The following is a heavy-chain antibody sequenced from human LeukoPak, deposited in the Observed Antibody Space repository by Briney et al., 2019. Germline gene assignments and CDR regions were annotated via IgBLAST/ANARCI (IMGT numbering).Heavy chain of an antibody. J-gene: IGHJ4*02. V-gene: IGHV6-1*01. CDR1: GDSVSSNSAA. CDR2: TCYRSKWFN. D-gene: IGHD6-13*01. CDR3: ARGVWYSSSWYYFDY. Sequence: SQTLSLTCAISGDSVSSNSAAWNWIRQSPSRGLEWLGRTCYRSKWFNDYAESVKSRITINPDTSENQFSLQLHSVTPEDTAVYYCARGVWYSSSWYYFDYWGQGTLVTVSS.